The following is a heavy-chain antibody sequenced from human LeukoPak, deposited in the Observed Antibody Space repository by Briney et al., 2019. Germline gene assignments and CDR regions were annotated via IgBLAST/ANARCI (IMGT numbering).Heavy chain of an antibody. Sequence: GASVKVSCTASGYTFTNYYIHWVREAPGQGLEWMGIINPSSGSTSYAQKFQERVTMTRDTSTSTLHLELSSLWSEDTAVYYCARGGSGSHYSPFDYWGQGTLVTVSS. D-gene: IGHD3-10*01. CDR2: INPSSGST. V-gene: IGHV1-46*01. CDR3: ARGGSGSHYSPFDY. J-gene: IGHJ4*02. CDR1: GYTFTNYY.